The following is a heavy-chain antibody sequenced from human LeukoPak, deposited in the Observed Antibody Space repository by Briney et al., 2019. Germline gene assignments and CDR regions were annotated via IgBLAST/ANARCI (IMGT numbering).Heavy chain of an antibody. V-gene: IGHV4-59*01. J-gene: IGHJ4*02. Sequence: SETLSLTCTVSDGSISGYYWSWIRQPPGKGLEWIGYIYYGGSTNYNPSLKSRVTISIDTSKNQFSLKLRSVTAADTAVYYCARRPYYDSSGYYSVREYYFDYWGQGTLVTVSS. CDR2: IYYGGST. D-gene: IGHD3-22*01. CDR1: DGSISGYY. CDR3: ARRPYYDSSGYYSVREYYFDY.